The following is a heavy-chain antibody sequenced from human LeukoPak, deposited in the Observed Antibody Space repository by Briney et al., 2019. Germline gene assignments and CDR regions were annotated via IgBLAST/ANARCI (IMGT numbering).Heavy chain of an antibody. J-gene: IGHJ4*02. CDR3: AKDIGVKD. CDR1: GFTFSSYA. D-gene: IGHD3-3*01. CDR2: ISWNSGST. Sequence: GGSLRLSCAASGFTFSSYAMHWVRQAPGKGLEWVSGISWNSGSTGYADSVKGRFTISRDNAKNSLYLQMNSLRAEDTALYYCAKDIGVKDWGQGTLVTVSS. V-gene: IGHV3-9*01.